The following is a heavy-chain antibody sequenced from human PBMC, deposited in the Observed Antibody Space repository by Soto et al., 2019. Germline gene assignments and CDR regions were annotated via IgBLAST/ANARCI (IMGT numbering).Heavy chain of an antibody. Sequence: TLSLTCTVSGGSISSGGYYWSWIRQHPGKGLEWIGYIYYSGSTYYNPSLKSRVTISVDTSKNQFSLKLSSVTAADTAVYYCASGGYSYGPPFGMDVWGQGTTVTVSS. V-gene: IGHV4-31*03. CDR1: GGSISSGGYY. CDR2: IYYSGST. J-gene: IGHJ6*02. CDR3: ASGGYSYGPPFGMDV. D-gene: IGHD5-18*01.